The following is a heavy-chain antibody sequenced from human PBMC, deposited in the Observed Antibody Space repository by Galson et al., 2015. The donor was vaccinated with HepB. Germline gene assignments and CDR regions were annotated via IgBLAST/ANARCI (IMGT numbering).Heavy chain of an antibody. CDR3: ARDLFRDLVRGVTDETHAFDI. D-gene: IGHD3-10*01. Sequence: SVKVSCKASGGTFSSYAISWVRQAPGQGLEWMGGIIPIFGTANYAQKFQGRVTITADETTSTAYMELSSLRSEDTAVYYCARDLFRDLVRGVTDETHAFDIWGQGTMVTVSS. CDR1: GGTFSSYA. V-gene: IGHV1-69*13. CDR2: IIPIFGTA. J-gene: IGHJ3*02.